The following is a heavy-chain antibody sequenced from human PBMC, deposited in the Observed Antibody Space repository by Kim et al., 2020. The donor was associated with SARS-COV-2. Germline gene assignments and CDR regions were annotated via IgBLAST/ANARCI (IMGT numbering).Heavy chain of an antibody. CDR1: GGSISSGGYY. D-gene: IGHD3-3*01. V-gene: IGHV4-31*03. CDR3: ASAPRITIFGVVNHFDY. Sequence: SETLSLTCTVSGGSISSGGYYWSWIRQHPGKGLEWIGYIYYSGSTYYNPSLKSRVTISVDTSKNQFSLKLSSVTAADTAVSYCASAPRITIFGVVNHFDYWGQGTLVTVSS. CDR2: IYYSGST. J-gene: IGHJ4*02.